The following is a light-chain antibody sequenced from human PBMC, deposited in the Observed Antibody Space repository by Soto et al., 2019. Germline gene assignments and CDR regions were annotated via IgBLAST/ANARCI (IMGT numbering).Light chain of an antibody. CDR1: QSVSSSY. CDR3: QHYGSSPRT. J-gene: IGKJ1*01. CDR2: GAS. V-gene: IGKV3-20*01. Sequence: EIVLTQSPGTLSLSPGERATLSCRASQSVSSSYLGWYQQRPGQAPRLLIYGASTRATGIPDRFSGSGSETDFTLTISRLEPEDFAVYYCQHYGSSPRTFGQGTKVDIK.